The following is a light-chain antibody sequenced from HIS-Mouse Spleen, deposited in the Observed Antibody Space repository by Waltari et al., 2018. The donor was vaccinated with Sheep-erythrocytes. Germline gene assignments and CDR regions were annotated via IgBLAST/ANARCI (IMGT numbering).Light chain of an antibody. J-gene: IGLJ2*01. CDR3: QAWDSSIVV. CDR2: QDT. V-gene: IGLV3-1*01. CDR1: KLGDKY. Sequence: SSELTQPPSVSVSPGQTASITCSGNKLGDKYACWYQQMPGQSPVLGINQDTKRPSGIPERFSGSNSGNTATLTISGTQAMDEADYYCQAWDSSIVVFGGGTKLTVL.